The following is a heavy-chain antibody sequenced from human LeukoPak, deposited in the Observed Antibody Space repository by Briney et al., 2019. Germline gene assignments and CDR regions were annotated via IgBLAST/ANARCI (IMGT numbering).Heavy chain of an antibody. CDR1: GFTFSTYSIN. CDR3: ARLGHYDFWSGYYLFDY. V-gene: IGHV4-39*01. D-gene: IGHD3-3*01. J-gene: IGHJ4*02. Sequence: GSLRLSCAASGFTFSTYSINWVRQPPGKGLEWIGSIYYSGSTYYNPSLKSRVTISVDTSKNQFSLKLSSVTAADTAVYYCARLGHYDFWSGYYLFDYWGQGTLVTVSS. CDR2: IYYSGST.